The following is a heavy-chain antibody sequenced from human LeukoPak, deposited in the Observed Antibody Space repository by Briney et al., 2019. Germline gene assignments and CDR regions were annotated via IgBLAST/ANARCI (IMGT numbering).Heavy chain of an antibody. CDR1: GFTFSSYE. Sequence: GGSLRLSCAASGFTFSSYEMNWVRQAPGKGLEWVSYISSSGSTIYYADSVKGRFTISRDNAKDSLYLQMNSLRAEDTAVYYCARDHRTYYYDSSGYYRHHDAFDIWGQGTMVTVSS. CDR3: ARDHRTYYYDSSGYYRHHDAFDI. V-gene: IGHV3-48*03. CDR2: ISSSGSTI. J-gene: IGHJ3*02. D-gene: IGHD3-22*01.